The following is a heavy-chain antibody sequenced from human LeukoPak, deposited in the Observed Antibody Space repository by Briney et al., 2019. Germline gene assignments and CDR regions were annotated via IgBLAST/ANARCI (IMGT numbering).Heavy chain of an antibody. Sequence: PSETLSLTCTVSGGSITSSSNYWGWIRQPPGQGLEWIGTIYYSWSTQYNPALKRLTTISVDTSKNQFSLKLSSVTAADTAVYYCARHQCSGTRCYNFYFYGMDVWGQGTTVTVSS. V-gene: IGHV4-39*01. CDR1: GGSITSSSNY. D-gene: IGHD2-2*02. J-gene: IGHJ6*02. CDR2: IYYSWST. CDR3: ARHQCSGTRCYNFYFYGMDV.